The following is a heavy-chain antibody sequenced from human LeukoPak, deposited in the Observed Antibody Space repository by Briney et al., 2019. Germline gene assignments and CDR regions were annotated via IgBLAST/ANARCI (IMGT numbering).Heavy chain of an antibody. CDR2: ISGSGGST. CDR3: AKGGGRYLEWLSTGEDYFDY. V-gene: IGHV3-23*01. J-gene: IGHJ4*02. D-gene: IGHD3-3*01. Sequence: GGSLRLSCAASGFTFSSYAMRWVRQAPGKGLEWVSTISGSGGSTYYADSVKGRFTISRDNSKNTLYLQMNSLRAEDTAVYYCAKGGGRYLEWLSTGEDYFDYWGQGTLVTVSS. CDR1: GFTFSSYA.